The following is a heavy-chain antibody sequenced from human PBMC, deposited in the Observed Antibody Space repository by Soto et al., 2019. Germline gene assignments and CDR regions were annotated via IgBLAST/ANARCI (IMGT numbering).Heavy chain of an antibody. Sequence: ASVKVSCKASGYTFTSYGISWVRQAPGQGLEWMGWISAYNGNTNYAQKLQGRVTMTTDTSTSTAYMELRSLRSDDTAVYYCARILGISERLLSIFGVVVGAFHRGAFDIWGQGTMVTVSS. V-gene: IGHV1-18*01. CDR2: ISAYNGNT. J-gene: IGHJ3*02. CDR3: ARILGISERLLSIFGVVVGAFHRGAFDI. D-gene: IGHD3-3*01. CDR1: GYTFTSYG.